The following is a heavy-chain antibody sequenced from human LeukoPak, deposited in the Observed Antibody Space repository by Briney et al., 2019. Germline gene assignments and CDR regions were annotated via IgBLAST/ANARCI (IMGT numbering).Heavy chain of an antibody. J-gene: IGHJ4*02. CDR1: GGSISSSSYY. V-gene: IGHV4-39*01. Sequence: SETLSLTCTVSGGSISSSSYYWGWIRQPPGKGLEWIGSIYYSGSTYYNPSLKSRVTISVDTSKNQFSLKLSSVTAADTAVYYCARFLLYDILTGYYPYRGDYWGQGTLVTVSS. CDR2: IYYSGST. D-gene: IGHD3-9*01. CDR3: ARFLLYDILTGYYPYRGDY.